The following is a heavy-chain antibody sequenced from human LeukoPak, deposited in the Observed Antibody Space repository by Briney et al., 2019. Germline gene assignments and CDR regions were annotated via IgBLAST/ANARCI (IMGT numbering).Heavy chain of an antibody. CDR2: ISGDGGST. J-gene: IGHJ4*02. Sequence: GGSLRLSCAASGFTFDDYAMHWVRQAPGKGLEWVSLISGDGGSTYYADSVKGRFTISRDNAKNSLYLQMNSLRAEDTAVYYCARSYYDSSGYLDYWGQGTLVTVSS. D-gene: IGHD3-22*01. CDR3: ARSYYDSSGYLDY. V-gene: IGHV3-43*02. CDR1: GFTFDDYA.